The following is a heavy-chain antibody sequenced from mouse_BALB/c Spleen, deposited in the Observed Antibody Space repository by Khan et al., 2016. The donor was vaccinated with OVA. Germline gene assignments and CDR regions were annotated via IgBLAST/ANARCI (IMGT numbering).Heavy chain of an antibody. V-gene: IGHV1-54*03. D-gene: IGHD3-2*02. CDR2: INPGSGNV. CDR1: GYAFTDYL. CDR3: SRSGYGFGAY. J-gene: IGHJ3*01. Sequence: QIQLVQSGAELVRPGTSVKVSCKASGYAFTDYLIEWLKQRPGQGLEWIGVINPGSGNVNYNEKFKDRATLTADKSSSTAYMQLTSLTSDDSAVYFGSRSGYGFGAYWGPGTLVTVSA.